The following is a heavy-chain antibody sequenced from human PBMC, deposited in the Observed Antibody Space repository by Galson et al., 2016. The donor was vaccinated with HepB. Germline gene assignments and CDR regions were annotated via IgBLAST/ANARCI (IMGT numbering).Heavy chain of an antibody. J-gene: IGHJ4*02. CDR3: ATVPAVTTAY. D-gene: IGHD4-17*01. V-gene: IGHV4-30-4*01. Sequence: LSLTCTVSGGSISSGIYYWSWFRQPPGKGLEWIGYIFYSGSTNYNPSLKSRASISVDTPNNPFSLKLSSVTAADTAVCYCATVPAVTTAYLGQGTLLPVSS. CDR2: IFYSGST. CDR1: GGSISSGIYY.